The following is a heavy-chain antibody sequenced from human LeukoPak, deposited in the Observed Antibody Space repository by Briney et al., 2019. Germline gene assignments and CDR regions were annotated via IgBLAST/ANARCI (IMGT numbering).Heavy chain of an antibody. CDR3: PRGGVEYSPQSYYYCYGMDV. D-gene: IGHD3-10*01. V-gene: IGHV3-23*01. CDR2: ISGSGGST. CDR1: GFTFSSYA. J-gene: IGHJ6*02. Sequence: GGSLRLSCAASGFTFSSYAMSWVRQAPGKGLEWVSAISGSGGSTYYADSVKGRFTISRDNSKNTLYLQMNSLRAEDTAVYYCPRGGVEYSPQSYYYCYGMDVWGQGTTVTVSS.